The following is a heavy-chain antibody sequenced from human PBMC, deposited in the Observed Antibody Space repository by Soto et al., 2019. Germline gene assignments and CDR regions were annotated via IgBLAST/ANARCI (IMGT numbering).Heavy chain of an antibody. Sequence: QVQLQESGPGLVKPSETLSLTCTVSGGSISSYYWSWIRQPAGKGLEWIGRIYTSGSTNYNPSLKSRVPMSVDTSKNQFSLKLSSVTAADTAVYYCARVVPSSIAAAAGSVDYWGQGTLVTVSS. CDR2: IYTSGST. J-gene: IGHJ4*02. D-gene: IGHD6-13*01. CDR3: ARVVPSSIAAAAGSVDY. V-gene: IGHV4-4*07. CDR1: GGSISSYY.